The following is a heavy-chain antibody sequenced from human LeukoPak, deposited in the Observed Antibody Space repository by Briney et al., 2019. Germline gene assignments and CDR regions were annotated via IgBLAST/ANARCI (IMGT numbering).Heavy chain of an antibody. V-gene: IGHV1-2*02. Sequence: ASVKVSFKASGYTFTDYYMHWVRQAPGQGLEWMGWINPNSGGTNYAQKFQGRVTMTRDTSISTAYMALSRLRSEDTAVYYCARDVTDVPFCDYVWGSYRSNDAFDIWGQGTMVTVSS. D-gene: IGHD3-16*02. CDR1: GYTFTDYY. CDR2: INPNSGGT. J-gene: IGHJ3*02. CDR3: ARDVTDVPFCDYVWGSYRSNDAFDI.